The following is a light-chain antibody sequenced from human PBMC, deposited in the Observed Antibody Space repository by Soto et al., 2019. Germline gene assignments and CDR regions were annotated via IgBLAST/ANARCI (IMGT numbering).Light chain of an antibody. V-gene: IGKV3-11*01. CDR1: QTINNH. CDR3: QQRSIWPPIT. J-gene: IGKJ3*01. Sequence: EIVLTQSPDTLSLSPGERATLSCRASQTINNHLAWYQQKPGQAPRLLIYDASNRATGIPARFSGSGSGTDFTLTISSLEPEDFAVYYCQQRSIWPPITFGPGTKVEIK. CDR2: DAS.